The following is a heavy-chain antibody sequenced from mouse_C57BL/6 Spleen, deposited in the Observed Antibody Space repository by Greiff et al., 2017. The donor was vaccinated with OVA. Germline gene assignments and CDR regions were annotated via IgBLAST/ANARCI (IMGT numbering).Heavy chain of an antibody. J-gene: IGHJ3*01. CDR1: GYTFTDYE. CDR2: IDPETGGT. D-gene: IGHD2-5*01. Sequence: QVQLQESGAELVRPGASVTLSCKASGYTFTDYEMHWVKQTPVHGLEWIGAIDPETGGTAYNQKFKGKAILTADKSSSTAYMELRSLTSEDSAVYYCKESYSNYGAWFAYWGQGTLVTVSA. CDR3: KESYSNYGAWFAY. V-gene: IGHV1-15*01.